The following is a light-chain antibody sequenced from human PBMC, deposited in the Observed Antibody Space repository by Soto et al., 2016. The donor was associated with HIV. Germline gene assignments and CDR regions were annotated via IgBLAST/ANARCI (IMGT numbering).Light chain of an antibody. CDR2: GAS. CDR3: QQSYTSLVT. CDR1: QNIKTY. J-gene: IGKJ4*01. Sequence: DIQMTQSPSSLSASVRDRVTITCRASQNIKTYLNWYQQKPGEAPKLLIYGASSLESGVPSRFSGSGSGTHFTLTISSLQPEDFATYYCQQSYTSLVTFGGGPRWR. V-gene: IGKV1-39*01.